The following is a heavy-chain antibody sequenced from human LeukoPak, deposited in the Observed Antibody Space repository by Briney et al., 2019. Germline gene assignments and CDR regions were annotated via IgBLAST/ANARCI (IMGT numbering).Heavy chain of an antibody. CDR1: GFTVINNY. V-gene: IGHV3-53*01. CDR3: ARRGESASYGDYRFDY. J-gene: IGHJ4*02. Sequence: GGSLRLSCAASGFTVINNYMNWVRQAPGKGLEWVSVIYGGGSTYYADSVKGRFTISRDNSKNTVYLQMNRLRAEDTAVYYCARRGESASYGDYRFDYWGQGTLVTVSS. D-gene: IGHD4-17*01. CDR2: IYGGGST.